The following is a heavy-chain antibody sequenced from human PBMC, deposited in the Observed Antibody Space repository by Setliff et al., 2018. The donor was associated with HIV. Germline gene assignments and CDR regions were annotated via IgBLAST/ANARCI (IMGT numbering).Heavy chain of an antibody. CDR3: ARGGGIRGYSFPYYFDY. J-gene: IGHJ4*02. D-gene: IGHD5-18*01. V-gene: IGHV4-34*01. Sequence: NPSETLSLTCAVYGGSFSGYYWSWIRQPPGKGLEWIGEINHSGSTNYNPSLKSRVTISVDTSKNQFSLKLSSVTAADTAVYYCARGGGIRGYSFPYYFDYWGQGTLVTVSS. CDR1: GGSFSGYY. CDR2: INHSGST.